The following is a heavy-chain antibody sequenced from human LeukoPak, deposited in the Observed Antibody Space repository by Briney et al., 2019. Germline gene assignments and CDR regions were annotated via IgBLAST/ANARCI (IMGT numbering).Heavy chain of an antibody. CDR2: ISGRGGST. CDR1: GFTFSSYA. D-gene: IGHD6-19*01. Sequence: GGSLRLSCAASGFTFSSYAMSWVRQAPGKGLEWVSAISGRGGSTYYADSVKGRFTISRDNSKNTLYLQMNSLRAEDTAVYYCAKDYLGAAVGGALDYWGQGTLVTGSS. V-gene: IGHV3-23*01. J-gene: IGHJ4*02. CDR3: AKDYLGAAVGGALDY.